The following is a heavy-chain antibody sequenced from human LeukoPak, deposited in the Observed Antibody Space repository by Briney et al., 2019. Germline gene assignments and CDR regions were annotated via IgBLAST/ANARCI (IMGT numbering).Heavy chain of an antibody. V-gene: IGHV4-34*01. D-gene: IGHD6-13*01. CDR2: INHSGST. Sequence: PSGTLSLTCAVYGGSFSGFYWGWVRPPPGKGRGWVGGINHSGSTNYNPSLKSRVTISVDTSKNQFSLKLSSVTAADTAVYYCARQERRQQLVRRGKYNWFDPWGQGTLVTVSS. CDR3: ARQERRQQLVRRGKYNWFDP. CDR1: GGSFSGFY. J-gene: IGHJ5*02.